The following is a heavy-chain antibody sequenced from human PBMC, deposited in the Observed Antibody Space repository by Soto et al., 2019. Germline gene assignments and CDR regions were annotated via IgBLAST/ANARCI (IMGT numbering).Heavy chain of an antibody. J-gene: IGHJ3*02. Sequence: GGSLRLSCAASGFTFSSYAMSWVRQAPGKGLEWVSAISGSGGSTYYADSVKGRFTISRDNSKNTLYLQMNSLRAEDTAVYYCAKGRQESTYYYDSSGSAFDIWGQGTMVTVS. CDR2: ISGSGGST. CDR1: GFTFSSYA. V-gene: IGHV3-23*01. D-gene: IGHD3-22*01. CDR3: AKGRQESTYYYDSSGSAFDI.